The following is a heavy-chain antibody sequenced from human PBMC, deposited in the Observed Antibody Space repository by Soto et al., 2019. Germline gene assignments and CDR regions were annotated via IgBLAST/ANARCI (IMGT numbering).Heavy chain of an antibody. Sequence: GGSLRLSCAASGFTFSSYGMHWVRQAPGKGLEWVAVIWYDGSNKYYADSVKGRFTISSDNSKNKLYLQMNSLRAEDTAVYYCARDFIYDYVWGSYRPLDYWGQGTLVTVSS. D-gene: IGHD3-16*02. CDR2: IWYDGSNK. CDR1: GFTFSSYG. J-gene: IGHJ4*02. CDR3: ARDFIYDYVWGSYRPLDY. V-gene: IGHV3-33*01.